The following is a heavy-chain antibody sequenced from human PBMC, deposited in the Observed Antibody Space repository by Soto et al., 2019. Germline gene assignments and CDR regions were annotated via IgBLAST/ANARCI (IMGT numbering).Heavy chain of an antibody. D-gene: IGHD6-19*01. CDR3: ARVFTDSSGPTLGIGV. Sequence: PSETLSLACTVSGGSISSGGYYWSWIRQHPGKGLEWIGYIYYSGSTYYNPSLKSRVTISVDTSKDQFSLKLSSVTAADTAVYYCARVFTDSSGPTLGIGVRAQRTTVTGSS. CDR1: GGSISSGGYY. V-gene: IGHV4-31*03. CDR2: IYYSGST. J-gene: IGHJ6*02.